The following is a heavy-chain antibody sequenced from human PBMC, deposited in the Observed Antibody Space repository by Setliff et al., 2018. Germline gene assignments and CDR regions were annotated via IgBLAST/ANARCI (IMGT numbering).Heavy chain of an antibody. CDR2: INHSGTT. V-gene: IGHV4-34*01. CDR3: ARDPGFHSGTWCLGD. J-gene: IGHJ4*02. Sequence: PSETLSLTCAVYGGSFSSFYWSWIRQPPGKGLEWIGEINHSGTTNYNPSLKSRVTISADTSKNQISLKLSSVTAADTAVYFCARDPGFHSGTWCLGDWGQGTQVTVSS. CDR1: GGSFSSFY. D-gene: IGHD2-8*01.